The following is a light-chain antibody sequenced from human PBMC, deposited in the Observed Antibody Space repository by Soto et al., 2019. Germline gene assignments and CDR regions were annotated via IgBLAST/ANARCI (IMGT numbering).Light chain of an antibody. CDR3: QQYGRSPPVK. Sequence: EIVLTQSPVTLSVSPGVRATLSCGACQSVSSIYLAWYQQKPGQAPSLLIYATSSRATGIPDRFSGSGSGTDFTLTISRLEPEDFAVYYCQQYGRSPPVKFGQGTKVDIK. J-gene: IGKJ1*01. V-gene: IGKV3-20*01. CDR1: QSVSSIY. CDR2: ATS.